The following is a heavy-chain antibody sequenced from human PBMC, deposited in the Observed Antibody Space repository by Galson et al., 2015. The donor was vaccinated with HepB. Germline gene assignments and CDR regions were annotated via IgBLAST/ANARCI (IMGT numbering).Heavy chain of an antibody. CDR2: ISYDGSNK. V-gene: IGHV3-30*18. J-gene: IGHJ5*02. CDR1: GFTFSSYG. Sequence: SLRLSCAASGFTFSSYGMHWVRQAPGKGLEWVAVISYDGSNKYYADSVKGRFTISRDNSKNTLYLQMSSLRAEDTAVYYCAKDFSGGYNWFDPWGQGTLVTVSS. CDR3: AKDFSGGYNWFDP. D-gene: IGHD2-15*01.